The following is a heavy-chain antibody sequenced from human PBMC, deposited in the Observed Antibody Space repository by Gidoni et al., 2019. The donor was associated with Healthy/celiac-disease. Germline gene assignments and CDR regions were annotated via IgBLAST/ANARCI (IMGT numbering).Heavy chain of an antibody. CDR3: AAAYGDYPFYFDY. D-gene: IGHD4-17*01. CDR2: ISGSGGST. CDR1: GFPFSSYA. V-gene: IGHV3-23*01. Sequence: EVQLLESGGGLVPPGGSWRLSCAAPGFPFSSYAMSWLRQAPGKGLEWVSSISGSGGSTYYADSVKGRFTISRDNSKNTLYLQMNSLRAEDTAVYYCAAAYGDYPFYFDYWGQGTLVTVSS. J-gene: IGHJ4*02.